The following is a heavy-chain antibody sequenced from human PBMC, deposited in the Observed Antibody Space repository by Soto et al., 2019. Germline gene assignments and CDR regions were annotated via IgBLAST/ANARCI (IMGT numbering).Heavy chain of an antibody. Sequence: SETLSLTCTVSGDPPRSSYHFWGRIRKLPGKGLEWLGSIYYSGNSSYNPSLRSRVRISVDMATNGISLRLRAGSVAATAVYYCVRVEMYAGEFTPNFDRWGQGALVTVAS. V-gene: IGHV4-39*01. J-gene: IGHJ4*02. CDR1: GDPPRSSYHF. CDR3: VRVEMYAGEFTPNFDR. CDR2: IYYSGNS. D-gene: IGHD2-8*01.